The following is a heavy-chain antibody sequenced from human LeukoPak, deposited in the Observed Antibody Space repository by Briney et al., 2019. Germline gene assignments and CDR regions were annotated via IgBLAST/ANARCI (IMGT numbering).Heavy chain of an antibody. CDR2: VTSNGGST. CDR3: AREASSRCFDY. J-gene: IGHJ4*02. CDR1: GFTFSDYS. V-gene: IGHV3-64*01. Sequence: QAGGSLRLSCAASGFTFSDYSMHWVRQAPGKGLEYVSGVTSNGGSTNYANSVKGRFTIYRDNSKNTLYLQMGSLRPEHMAVYYCAREASSRCFDYWGQGTLVTVSS.